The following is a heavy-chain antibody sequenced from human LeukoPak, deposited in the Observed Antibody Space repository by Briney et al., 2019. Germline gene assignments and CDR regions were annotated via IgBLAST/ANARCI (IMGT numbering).Heavy chain of an antibody. Sequence: PGGSLRLSCAASGFTFSSYAMSWARQAPGKGLEWVSAISGSGGSTYYADSVKGRFTISRDNSKNTLYLQTNSLRAEDTAVYYCARQPPPVAVAGQFDYWGQGTLVTVSS. J-gene: IGHJ4*02. CDR1: GFTFSSYA. CDR2: ISGSGGST. D-gene: IGHD6-19*01. V-gene: IGHV3-23*01. CDR3: ARQPPPVAVAGQFDY.